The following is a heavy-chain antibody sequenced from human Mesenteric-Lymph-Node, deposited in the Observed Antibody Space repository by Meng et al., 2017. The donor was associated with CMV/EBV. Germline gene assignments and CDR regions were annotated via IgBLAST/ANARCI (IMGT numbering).Heavy chain of an antibody. J-gene: IGHJ5*02. V-gene: IGHV4-39*07. Sequence: GSLRLSCTVSGGSMNNNDYYWGWFRQPPGEGLEWIGSIFNSGTTSYNSSLKSRVTMSIDTSTNQFFLQLTSVTAADTAVYFCAREQKTMVSHAGLGYFRVDPWGQGALVTVSS. CDR2: IFNSGTT. CDR3: AREQKTMVSHAGLGYFRVDP. CDR1: GGSMNNNDYY. D-gene: IGHD2/OR15-2a*01.